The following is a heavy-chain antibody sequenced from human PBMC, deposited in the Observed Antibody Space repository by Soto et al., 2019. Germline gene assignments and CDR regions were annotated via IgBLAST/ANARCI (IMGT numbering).Heavy chain of an antibody. CDR1: GYTFTSYY. CDR2: INPSGGST. V-gene: IGHV1-46*01. Sequence: ASVKVSCKASGYTFTSYYIYWVRQAPGQGLEWMGIINPSGGSTSYAQKFQGRVTMTRDTSTSTVYMELSSLRSEDTAVYYCARDGVAGTKTDGWFDPWGQGTLVTVPS. J-gene: IGHJ5*02. D-gene: IGHD6-19*01. CDR3: ARDGVAGTKTDGWFDP.